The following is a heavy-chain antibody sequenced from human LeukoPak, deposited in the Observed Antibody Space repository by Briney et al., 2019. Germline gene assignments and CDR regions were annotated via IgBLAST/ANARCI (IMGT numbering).Heavy chain of an antibody. CDR3: GGDVVTVTLDY. J-gene: IGHJ4*02. V-gene: IGHV3-7*03. Sequence: GGSLRLSCAASGFTFSRYWMSWVRQAPGKGREWVANINQDGGEKYYVDSVKGRFTISRDNAKNVLYVQMNSLTDDDTAGYYCGGDVVTVTLDYWGRGTVVTVSS. D-gene: IGHD4-17*01. CDR1: GFTFSRYW. CDR2: INQDGGEK.